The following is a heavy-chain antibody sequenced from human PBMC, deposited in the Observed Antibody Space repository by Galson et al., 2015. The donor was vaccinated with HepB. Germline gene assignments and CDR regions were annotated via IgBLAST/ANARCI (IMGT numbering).Heavy chain of an antibody. D-gene: IGHD3-3*02. J-gene: IGHJ6*02. CDR2: MNPNSGNT. V-gene: IGHV1-8*01. CDR3: ASLAYYYYGMDV. CDR1: GYTFTSYD. Sequence: SVKVSCKASGYTFTSYDINWVRQATGQGLEWMEWMNPNSGNTGYAQKFQGRVTMTRNTSISTAYMELSSLRSEDTAVYYCASLAYYYYGMDVWGQGTTVTVPS.